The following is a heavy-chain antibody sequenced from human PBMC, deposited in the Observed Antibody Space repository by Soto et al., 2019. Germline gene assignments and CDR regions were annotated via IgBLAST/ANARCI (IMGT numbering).Heavy chain of an antibody. CDR3: ARAPNEFYYYMDV. CDR2: ISAYNGNS. D-gene: IGHD2-8*01. V-gene: IGHV1-18*01. CDR1: GYTFTTSG. J-gene: IGHJ6*03. Sequence: ASVKVSCETSGYTFTTSGISGVRQAPGQGPEWMGWISAYNGNSNYAQKLQGRVTMTTDTSTSTAYMDLRSLRSDDTAVKYLARAPNEFYYYMDVWGKGTTVTVSS.